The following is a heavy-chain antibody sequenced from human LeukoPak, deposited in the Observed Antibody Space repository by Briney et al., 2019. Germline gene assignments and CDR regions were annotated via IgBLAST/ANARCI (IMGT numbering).Heavy chain of an antibody. CDR3: AKLGYCSDDNCFYGMDA. Sequence: GGSLRLSCAASGFTFSRFAMHWVRQAPGNGLEWVAIISHDGSDKYYADSVKGRFTCSRDNSKNTLYLQMNSLRVEDTATFYCAKLGYCSDDNCFYGMDAWGQGTTVTVSS. V-gene: IGHV3-30*04. D-gene: IGHD2-15*01. J-gene: IGHJ6*02. CDR2: ISHDGSDK. CDR1: GFTFSRFA.